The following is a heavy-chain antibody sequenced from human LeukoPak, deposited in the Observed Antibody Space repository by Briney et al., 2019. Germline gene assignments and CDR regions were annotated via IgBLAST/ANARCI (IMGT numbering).Heavy chain of an antibody. J-gene: IGHJ4*01. CDR2: IIASSGAT. V-gene: IGHV3-23*01. CDR3: VKGAYDYIEVAYFDF. D-gene: IGHD5-12*01. Sequence: GGSLRLSCAASGFSFNNYAMNWVRQAPGEGLEWVSIIIASSGATVYADSVKGRFTISRDISKNTLYLQMNNLRVEDTAVYYCVKGAYDYIEVAYFDFWGQGILVTVS. CDR1: GFSFNNYA.